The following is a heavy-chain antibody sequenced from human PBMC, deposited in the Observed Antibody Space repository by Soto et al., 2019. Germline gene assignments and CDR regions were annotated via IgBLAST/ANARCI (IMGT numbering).Heavy chain of an antibody. CDR1: GFTFSDYY. CDR2: ISSSSSYT. D-gene: IGHD6-6*01. CDR3: ASGIAARPTPFDY. Sequence: QVQLVESGGGLVKPGGSLRLSCAASGFTFSDYYMSWIRQAPGKGLEWVSYISSSSSYTNYADSVKGRFTISRDNAKNSLYLQINSLRAEDTAVYYCASGIAARPTPFDYWGQGTLLTVSS. J-gene: IGHJ4*02. V-gene: IGHV3-11*06.